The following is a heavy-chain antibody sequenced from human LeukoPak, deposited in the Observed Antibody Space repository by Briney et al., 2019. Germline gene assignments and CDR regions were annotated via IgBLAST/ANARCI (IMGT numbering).Heavy chain of an antibody. CDR2: ISGDESST. J-gene: IGHJ4*02. D-gene: IGHD3-22*01. V-gene: IGHV3-74*01. Sequence: GGSLRLSCAASGFTFSSYWMHWVRQAPGKGLVWVSRISGDESSTSYADSVKGRFTISRDNAKNSLYLQMNSLRAEDTAVYYCARWGVYYYDSSGYFDYWGQGTLVTVSS. CDR3: ARWGVYYYDSSGYFDY. CDR1: GFTFSSYW.